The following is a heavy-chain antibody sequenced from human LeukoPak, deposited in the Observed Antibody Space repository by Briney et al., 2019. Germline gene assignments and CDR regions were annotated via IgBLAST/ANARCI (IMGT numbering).Heavy chain of an antibody. D-gene: IGHD3-22*01. Sequence: GTSVKVSCKASGYTFTGYYMHWVRQAPGQGLEWMGWINPNSGGTNYAQKFQGRVTMTRDTSISTAYMELSRLRSDDTAVYYCAGDGLYYDSSGYPHLYDYWGQGTLVTVSS. CDR3: AGDGLYYDSSGYPHLYDY. J-gene: IGHJ4*02. V-gene: IGHV1-2*02. CDR1: GYTFTGYY. CDR2: INPNSGGT.